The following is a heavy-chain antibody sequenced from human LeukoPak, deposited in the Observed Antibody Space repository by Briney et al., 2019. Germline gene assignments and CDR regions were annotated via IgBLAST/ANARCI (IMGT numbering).Heavy chain of an antibody. Sequence: SETLSLTCTVSGGSISSSSYYWGWIRQPPGKGLEWIGSIYYSGSTYYNPSLKSRVTISVDTSKNQFSLKLSSVTAADTAVYYCARAWGLAAAGTDAFDIWGQGTMVTVSS. J-gene: IGHJ3*02. D-gene: IGHD6-13*01. V-gene: IGHV4-39*07. CDR2: IYYSGST. CDR1: GGSISSSSYY. CDR3: ARAWGLAAAGTDAFDI.